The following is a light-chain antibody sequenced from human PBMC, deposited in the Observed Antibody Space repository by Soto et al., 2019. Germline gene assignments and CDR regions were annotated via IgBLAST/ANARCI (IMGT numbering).Light chain of an antibody. CDR3: QQYKNWPGT. Sequence: EIVMTQSPATLSLSPGERATLSCRASESLDNKFAWHQQKPGQAPRLLIYGTSTRATGIPARFSGSGSGTEFTLTISSLQSEDFAVYYCQQYKNWPGTFGQGTKVEVK. CDR2: GTS. CDR1: ESLDNK. V-gene: IGKV3-15*01. J-gene: IGKJ1*01.